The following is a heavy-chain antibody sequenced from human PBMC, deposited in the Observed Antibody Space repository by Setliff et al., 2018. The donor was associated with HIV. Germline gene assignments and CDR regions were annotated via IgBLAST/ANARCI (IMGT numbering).Heavy chain of an antibody. D-gene: IGHD3-10*01. CDR2: ISTYNGQR. CDR3: AREGVREPPSNTLYYGMDV. V-gene: IGHV1-18*01. Sequence: ASVKVSCKSSGYTFSQYGISWVRQAPGQGLEWMGWISTYNGQRNYAQKVRGRVTFTTDTSTSTAYMELRSLRSDDTAVDYCAREGVREPPSNTLYYGMDVWGQGTTVTVSS. J-gene: IGHJ6*02. CDR1: GYTFSQYG.